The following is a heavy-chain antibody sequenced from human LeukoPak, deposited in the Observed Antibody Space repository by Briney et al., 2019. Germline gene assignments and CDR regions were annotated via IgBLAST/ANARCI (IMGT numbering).Heavy chain of an antibody. CDR1: GGSISSGGYS. V-gene: IGHV4-30-2*02. CDR3: ARSILYSSTNWFDP. CDR2: IYHSGST. D-gene: IGHD6-13*01. J-gene: IGHJ5*02. Sequence: SQTLSLTCAVSGGSISSGGYSWSWIRQPPGKGLEWIGYIYHSGSTNYNPSLKSRVTISVDTSKNQFSLRLSSVTAADTAVYYCARSILYSSTNWFDPWGQGTLVTVSS.